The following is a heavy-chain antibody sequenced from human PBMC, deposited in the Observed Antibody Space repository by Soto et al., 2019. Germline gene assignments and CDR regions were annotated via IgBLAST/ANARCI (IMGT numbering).Heavy chain of an antibody. CDR2: ISSRTIYI. J-gene: IGHJ4*02. CDR1: GFSFNNYN. CDR3: ARHLGTFCGGDGSAGEGPWATFDY. V-gene: IGHV3-21*01. D-gene: IGHD2-21*02. Sequence: EVQLVESGGGLVKPGGSLRLSCAASGFSFNNYNMNWVRQAPGKGLEWVSSISSRTIYIYYADSVKGRFTISRDNAKNSLYRQINNLRAEDTAEYYCARHLGTFCGGDGSAGEGPWATFDYWGQGTLVTVSS.